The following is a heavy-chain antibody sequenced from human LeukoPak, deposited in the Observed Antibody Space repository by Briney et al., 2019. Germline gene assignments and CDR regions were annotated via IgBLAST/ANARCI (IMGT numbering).Heavy chain of an antibody. V-gene: IGHV3-48*02. D-gene: IGHD3-10*01. CDR1: GFTFSRYS. CDR3: ARFMVRGVLYGMDV. Sequence: TGGSLRLSCAASGFTFSRYSMKGVREAPGEGLGWGSYISSSSSTIYYADSVKGRFTISRDNAKNSLYLQMNSLRDEDTAVYYCARFMVRGVLYGMDVWGQGTTVTVSS. CDR2: ISSSSSTI. J-gene: IGHJ6*02.